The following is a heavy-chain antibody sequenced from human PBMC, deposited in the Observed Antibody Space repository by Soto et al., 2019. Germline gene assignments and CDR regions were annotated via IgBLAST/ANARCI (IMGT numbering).Heavy chain of an antibody. J-gene: IGHJ4*02. CDR1: GDSVSSNSAA. Sequence: KQSQSLSLTCAISGDSVSSNSAAWNWIRQSPSRGLEWLGRTYYRSKWYNDYAVSVKSRITINPDTSKNQFSLQLNSVTPEDTAVYYCARARSGVEYSSSGAFDYWGQGTLVTVSS. CDR2: TYYRSKWYN. V-gene: IGHV6-1*01. CDR3: ARARSGVEYSSSGAFDY. D-gene: IGHD6-6*01.